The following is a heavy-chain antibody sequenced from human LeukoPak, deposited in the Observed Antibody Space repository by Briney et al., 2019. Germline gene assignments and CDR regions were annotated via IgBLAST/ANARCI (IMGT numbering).Heavy chain of an antibody. CDR3: AGGYSYGYSNWFDP. V-gene: IGHV3-11*01. D-gene: IGHD5-18*01. CDR2: ISSSGSTI. Sequence: PGGSLRLSCAASGFTFSDYYMSWIRQAPGKGLEWVSYISSSGSTIYYADSVKGRFTISRDSAKNSLYLQMNSLRAEDTAVYYCAGGYSYGYSNWFDPWGQGIMVTVSS. CDR1: GFTFSDYY. J-gene: IGHJ5*02.